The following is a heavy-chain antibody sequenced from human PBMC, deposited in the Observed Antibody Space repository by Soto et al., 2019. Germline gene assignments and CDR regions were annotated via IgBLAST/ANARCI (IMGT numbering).Heavy chain of an antibody. CDR1: GYTFTNYG. Sequence: QVQLVQSGAEVKKPGASVKVSCKASGYTFTNYGINWVRQAPGQGPEWMGWISGYNGETKYAQSLHGRVTMTTDTSTSTAYMELMSLRSDDTAVYYCARGGSSWSAEYYQHCGQGTLVIVSS. J-gene: IGHJ1*01. CDR2: ISGYNGET. CDR3: ARGGSSWSAEYYQH. V-gene: IGHV1-18*01. D-gene: IGHD6-19*01.